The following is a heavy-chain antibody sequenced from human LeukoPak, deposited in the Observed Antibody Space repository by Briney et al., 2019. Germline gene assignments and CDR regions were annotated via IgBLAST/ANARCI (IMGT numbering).Heavy chain of an antibody. J-gene: IGHJ4*02. CDR3: ASRRSRFGELLYFDY. V-gene: IGHV1-69*06. CDR2: IIPIFGTA. Sequence: ASVKVSCKASGGTFSSYAISWERQAPGQGLEWMGGIIPIFGTANYAQKFQGRVTITADKSTSTAYMELSSLRSEDTAVYYCASRRSRFGELLYFDYWGQGTLVTVSS. CDR1: GGTFSSYA. D-gene: IGHD3-10*01.